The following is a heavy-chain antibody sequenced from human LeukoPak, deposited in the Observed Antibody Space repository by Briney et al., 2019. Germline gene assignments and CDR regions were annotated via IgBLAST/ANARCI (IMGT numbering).Heavy chain of an antibody. D-gene: IGHD4-11*01. CDR2: ISGSGGST. V-gene: IGHV3-23*01. Sequence: GGSLRLSCAASGFTFSSYAMSWVRQAPGKGLEWVSAISGSGGSTYYADSVKGRFTISRDNSKNTLYLQMNSLRAEGTAVYYCAKGDDYSSYDYYYYGMDVWGQGTTVTVSS. CDR1: GFTFSSYA. J-gene: IGHJ6*02. CDR3: AKGDDYSSYDYYYYGMDV.